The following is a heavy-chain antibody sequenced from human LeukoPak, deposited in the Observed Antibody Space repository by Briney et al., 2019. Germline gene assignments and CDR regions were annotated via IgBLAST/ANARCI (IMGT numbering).Heavy chain of an antibody. V-gene: IGHV4-61*01. CDR1: GGSVSSDSYF. J-gene: IGHJ4*02. CDR3: ARHGTISSESYFDY. Sequence: SETLSLTCTVTGGSVSSDSYFWSWIRQPPGKGLEWIGYVYYSGSTNYNPSLESRVTISLDTSKNQVSLRLSSVTAADTAVYYCARHGTISSESYFDYWGQGALVTVSS. CDR2: VYYSGST. D-gene: IGHD1-14*01.